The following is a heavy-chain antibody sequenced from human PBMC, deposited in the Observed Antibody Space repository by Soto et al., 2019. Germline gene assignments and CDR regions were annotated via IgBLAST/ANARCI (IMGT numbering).Heavy chain of an antibody. Sequence: QMQLQESGPGLVKPSETLSLTCTVSGGSVSSGSYYWSWIRQPPGKGLEWIGYIYYSGSTNYNPSLKSRVTISVDTSKNQFSLKLSSVTAADTAVYYCARVAGRAAAGRFCDYWGQGTLVTVSS. CDR2: IYYSGST. V-gene: IGHV4-61*01. CDR1: GGSVSSGSYY. D-gene: IGHD6-13*01. CDR3: ARVAGRAAAGRFCDY. J-gene: IGHJ4*02.